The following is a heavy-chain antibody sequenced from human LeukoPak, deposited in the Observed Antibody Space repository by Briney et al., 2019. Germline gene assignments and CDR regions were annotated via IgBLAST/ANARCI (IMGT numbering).Heavy chain of an antibody. CDR1: GYTLTELS. Sequence: ASVKVSCKVSGYTLTELSMHWVRQAPGKGLEWMGGFDPEDGETVYAQKFQDRVTMTEDTSTDTAYMELSSLRSEDTAVYYCATALSNPFYDSSGYYYGYFQHWGQGTLVTVSS. D-gene: IGHD3-22*01. J-gene: IGHJ1*01. CDR2: FDPEDGET. CDR3: ATALSNPFYDSSGYYYGYFQH. V-gene: IGHV1-24*01.